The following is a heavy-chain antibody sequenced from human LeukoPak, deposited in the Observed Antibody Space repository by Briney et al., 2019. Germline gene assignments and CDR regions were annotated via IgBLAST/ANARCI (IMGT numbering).Heavy chain of an antibody. D-gene: IGHD1-1*01. CDR3: ARPRAMTTGVGRYFDL. Sequence: GSLRLSCGASGFTFTSYVMSWIRQAPGKGLGWVSAINGGGENTYYGDSVKGRFTISRDNSKNTLYLQMNSLRAEDTATYYCARPRAMTTGVGRYFDLWGRGTLVTVSS. V-gene: IGHV3-23*01. CDR2: INGGGENT. J-gene: IGHJ2*01. CDR1: GFTFTSYV.